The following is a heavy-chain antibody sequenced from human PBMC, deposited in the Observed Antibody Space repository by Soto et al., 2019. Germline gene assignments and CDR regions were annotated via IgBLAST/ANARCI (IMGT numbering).Heavy chain of an antibody. Sequence: QMQLQESGPGLVKPSETLSLTCTVSGASVSNGYWSWIRQPPGKGLEWIGFMYFGGSFNYNPSLTSRVPISVETSTTQFSMKLTSVTAADTAVYYCARSYYDSTGFAVDPWGQGTLVTVSS. J-gene: IGHJ5*02. D-gene: IGHD3-22*01. V-gene: IGHV4-59*02. CDR3: ARSYYDSTGFAVDP. CDR2: MYFGGSF. CDR1: GASVSNGY.